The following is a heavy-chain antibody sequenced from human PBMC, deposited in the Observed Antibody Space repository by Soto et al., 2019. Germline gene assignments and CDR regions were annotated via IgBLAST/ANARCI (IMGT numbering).Heavy chain of an antibody. D-gene: IGHD6-6*01. Sequence: SQTLSLTCAISGDSVSSNSAAWNWIRQSPSRGLEWLGRTYYRSKWYNDYAVSVKSRITINPDTSKNQFSLQLNSVTPEDTAVYSCAYSIQYSSSSGWFDPWGQGTLVTVSS. J-gene: IGHJ5*02. CDR1: GDSVSSNSAA. V-gene: IGHV6-1*01. CDR2: TYYRSKWYN. CDR3: AYSIQYSSSSGWFDP.